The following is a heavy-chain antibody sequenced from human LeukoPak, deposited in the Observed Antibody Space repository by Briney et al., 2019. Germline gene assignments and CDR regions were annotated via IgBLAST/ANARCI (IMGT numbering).Heavy chain of an antibody. Sequence: GGSLRLSCAASGFTFSSYGMHWVRQAPGKGLEWVAFIRYDGSSKYYADSVKGRLTISRDNSKNTLYLQMNSLRAEDTAVYYCAKSALDVVVVAATQGDYYYMDVWGKGTTVTVSS. J-gene: IGHJ6*03. V-gene: IGHV3-30*02. CDR3: AKSALDVVVVAATQGDYYYMDV. CDR1: GFTFSSYG. CDR2: IRYDGSSK. D-gene: IGHD2-15*01.